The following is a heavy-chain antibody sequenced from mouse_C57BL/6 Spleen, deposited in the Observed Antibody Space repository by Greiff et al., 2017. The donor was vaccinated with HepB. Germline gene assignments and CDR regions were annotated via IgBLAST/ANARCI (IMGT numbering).Heavy chain of an antibody. CDR2: INPGSGGT. Sequence: QVQLQQSGAELVRPGTSVKVSCKASGYAFTNYLIEWVKQRPGQGLEWIGVINPGSGGTNYNEKFKGKATLTADKSSSTAYMQLSSLTSEDSAVYFCARRDYGSSSRGFAYWGQGTLVTVSA. V-gene: IGHV1-54*01. CDR3: ARRDYGSSSRGFAY. D-gene: IGHD1-1*01. J-gene: IGHJ3*01. CDR1: GYAFTNYL.